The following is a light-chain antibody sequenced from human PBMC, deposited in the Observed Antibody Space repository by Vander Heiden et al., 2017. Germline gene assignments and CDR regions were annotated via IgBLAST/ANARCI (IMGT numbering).Light chain of an antibody. Sequence: DIQMTQSPSSLSASVGDGVTITCRASQSIASFLNWYQQKPGKAPNLLIYDASTLQSGVPSRFTAIGSGTDFTLTISSLQPEDFATYYCQQSYTIPLTFGQGTKLEIK. CDR3: QQSYTIPLT. V-gene: IGKV1-39*01. CDR1: QSIASF. J-gene: IGKJ2*01. CDR2: DAS.